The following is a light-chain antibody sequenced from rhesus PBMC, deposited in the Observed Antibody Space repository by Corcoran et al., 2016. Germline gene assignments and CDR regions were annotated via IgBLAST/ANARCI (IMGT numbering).Light chain of an antibody. CDR1: QGISSW. CDR2: KAS. Sequence: DIQMTQSPSSLSASVGDTVTITCRASQGISSWLAWYQQKPGKAPKLLIYKASSLQSGVPSRFSGSGSGTDFTLTISSLQSEDFATYYGQQYSSRPLTFGGGTKVEIK. J-gene: IGKJ4*01. CDR3: QQYSSRPLT. V-gene: IGKV1-22*01.